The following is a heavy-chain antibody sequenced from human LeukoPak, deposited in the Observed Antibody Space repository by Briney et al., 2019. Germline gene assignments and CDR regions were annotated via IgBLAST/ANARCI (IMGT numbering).Heavy chain of an antibody. D-gene: IGHD5-12*01. CDR1: GFTFSSYA. Sequence: GGSLRLSCAASGFTFSSYAMHWVRQAPGKGLEWVAVISYDGSNKYYADSVKGRFTISRDNSKNTLYLQMNSLRAEDTAVYYCAKVDLANYRPPYYFDYWGQGTLVTVSS. V-gene: IGHV3-30-3*01. CDR2: ISYDGSNK. J-gene: IGHJ4*02. CDR3: AKVDLANYRPPYYFDY.